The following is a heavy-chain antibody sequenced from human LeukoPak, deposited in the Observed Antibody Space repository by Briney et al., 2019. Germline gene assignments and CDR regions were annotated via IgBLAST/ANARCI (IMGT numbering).Heavy chain of an antibody. Sequence: SETLSLTCTASGGSISSRPYYWGWIRQPPGKGLEWIGTIYDSGTTYYNPSLKSRVIISMDTSKNQFSLKLSSVTAADTAVYYCARLGRWDYYFDYWGQGTLVSVSS. CDR1: GGSISSRPYY. J-gene: IGHJ4*02. CDR2: IYDSGTT. D-gene: IGHD1-26*01. CDR3: ARLGRWDYYFDY. V-gene: IGHV4-39*01.